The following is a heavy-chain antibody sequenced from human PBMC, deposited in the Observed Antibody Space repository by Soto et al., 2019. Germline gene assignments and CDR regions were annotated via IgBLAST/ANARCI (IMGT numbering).Heavy chain of an antibody. CDR1: GFTFSSYG. V-gene: IGHV3-30*03. Sequence: PGGSLRLSCAASGFTFSSYGMHWVRQAPGKGLEWVAVISYDGSNKYYTDSVKGRFTISRDNSKNTLYLQMNSLRAEDTAVYYCASGITIFGVVSDWFDPWGQGTLVTVSS. D-gene: IGHD3-3*01. J-gene: IGHJ5*02. CDR3: ASGITIFGVVSDWFDP. CDR2: ISYDGSNK.